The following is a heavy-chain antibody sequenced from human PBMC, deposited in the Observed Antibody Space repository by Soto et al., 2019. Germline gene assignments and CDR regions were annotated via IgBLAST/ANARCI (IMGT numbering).Heavy chain of an antibody. D-gene: IGHD6-19*01. CDR1: GASISDDNW. CDR2: IYRSGTT. CDR3: ARHVGVPGTRGFDY. J-gene: IGHJ4*02. Sequence: QVQLQESGPGLVKPSETLSLACAVFGASISDDNWWSWVRQPPGKGLEWIGEIYRSGTTNYNSSLESRVTISMDKSRNQISLKLSSVAAADSAIYYCARHVGVPGTRGFDYWGQGTLVTVSS. V-gene: IGHV4-4*02.